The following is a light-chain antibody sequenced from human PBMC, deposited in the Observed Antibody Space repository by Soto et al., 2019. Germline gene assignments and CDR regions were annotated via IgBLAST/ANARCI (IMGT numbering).Light chain of an antibody. CDR1: GGDVGNYDL. Sequence: QSVLTQPASVSGSPGQSITISCAGSGGDVGNYDLLSWYQQHPGKAPKLMIYEVNKRPSGVPDRFSGSKSGNTASLTVSGLQAEDEADYYCSSYAGSSNVFGTGTKLTVL. V-gene: IGLV2-14*02. CDR3: SSYAGSSNV. J-gene: IGLJ1*01. CDR2: EVN.